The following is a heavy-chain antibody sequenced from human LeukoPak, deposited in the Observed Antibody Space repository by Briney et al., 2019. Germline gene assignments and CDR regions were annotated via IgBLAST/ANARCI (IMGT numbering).Heavy chain of an antibody. CDR1: GFTVSSSY. Sequence: GRSLRLSCAASGFTVSSSYMSWVRQAPGKGLEWVSVIYSGGSTYYADSVKGRFTISRDNSKNTLYLQMNRLRAEDTAVYYCARESTVTTPYFDYWGQGTLVTVAS. V-gene: IGHV3-53*01. D-gene: IGHD4-17*01. CDR2: IYSGGST. CDR3: ARESTVTTPYFDY. J-gene: IGHJ4*02.